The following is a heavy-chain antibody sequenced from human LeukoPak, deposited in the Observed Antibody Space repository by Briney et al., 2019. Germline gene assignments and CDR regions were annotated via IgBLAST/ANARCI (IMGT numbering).Heavy chain of an antibody. CDR2: ISSSSSYI. Sequence: PGGSLRLSCVASGFTFSSYSMNWVRQAPGKGLEWVSSISSSSSYIYYADSVKGRFTISRDNAKNSLYLQMNSLRAEDSAVYYCARDPRYFRAYWGQGTLVTVSS. J-gene: IGHJ4*02. CDR1: GFTFSSYS. V-gene: IGHV3-21*01. CDR3: ARDPRYFRAY. D-gene: IGHD1-1*01.